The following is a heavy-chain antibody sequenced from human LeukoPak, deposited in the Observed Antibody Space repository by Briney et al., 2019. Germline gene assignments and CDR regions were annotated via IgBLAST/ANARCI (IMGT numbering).Heavy chain of an antibody. CDR1: GGSFSGYY. CDR3: TRGNAN. J-gene: IGHJ4*02. CDR2: INHSGST. Sequence: SETLSLTCAVYGGSFSGYYWSWIRQPPGKGLEWIGEINHSGSTNYNPSLKSRVTISVDTSKNQFFLKLSSVTAADTALYYCTRGNANWGQGTLVTVSS. V-gene: IGHV4-34*01.